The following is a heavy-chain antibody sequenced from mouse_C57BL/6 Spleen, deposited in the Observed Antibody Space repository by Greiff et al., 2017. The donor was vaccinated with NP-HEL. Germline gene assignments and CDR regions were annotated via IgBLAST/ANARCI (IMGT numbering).Heavy chain of an antibody. V-gene: IGHV1-78*01. CDR1: GYTFTDHT. Sequence: VQLQQSDAELVKPGASVKISCKVSGYTFTDHTIHWMKQRPEQGLEWIGYIYPRDGSTKYNEKFKGKATLTADKSSSTAYMQLNSLTSDDSAVYFCARDYYGSSLCFDYWGQGTTLTVSS. CDR3: ARDYYGSSLCFDY. D-gene: IGHD1-1*01. J-gene: IGHJ2*01. CDR2: IYPRDGST.